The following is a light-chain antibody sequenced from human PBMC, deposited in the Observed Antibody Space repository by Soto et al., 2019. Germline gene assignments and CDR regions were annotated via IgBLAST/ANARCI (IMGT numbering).Light chain of an antibody. Sequence: DIQMTQSPSTLSASVGHRVTITCRASQSITSWLAWYQQKPGKAPKVLIYHASTLESGVPSRFSGSGSGTEFTLTISSLQPDDFATYYCQQYNSYWTFGQGTKVDIK. J-gene: IGKJ1*01. V-gene: IGKV1-5*01. CDR3: QQYNSYWT. CDR2: HAS. CDR1: QSITSW.